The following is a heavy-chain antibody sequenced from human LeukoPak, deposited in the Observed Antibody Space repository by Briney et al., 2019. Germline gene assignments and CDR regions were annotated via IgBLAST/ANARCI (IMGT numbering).Heavy chain of an antibody. Sequence: SETLSLTCAVYGGSFSGYYWSWIRQPPGKGLEWIGEINHSGSTNYNPSLKNRVTISVDTSKNQFSLKLSSVTAADTAVYYCARRRAMDVWGKGTTVTVSS. J-gene: IGHJ6*04. CDR1: GGSFSGYY. D-gene: IGHD3-10*01. V-gene: IGHV4-34*01. CDR2: INHSGST. CDR3: ARRRAMDV.